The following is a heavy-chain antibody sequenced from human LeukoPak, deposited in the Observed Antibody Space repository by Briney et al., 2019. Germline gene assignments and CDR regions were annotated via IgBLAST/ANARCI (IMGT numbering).Heavy chain of an antibody. Sequence: SETLSLTCTVSGGSVSSGSYYWSWIRQPPGKGLEWVGYIYYRGSTNYNPSLKSRVTISVDTSKNQFSLKLSSVTAADTAVYYCASGGPYYYGSGSYPHWGQGTLVTVSS. D-gene: IGHD3-10*01. CDR2: IYYRGST. CDR3: ASGGPYYYGSGSYPH. J-gene: IGHJ4*02. CDR1: GGSVSSGSYY. V-gene: IGHV4-61*01.